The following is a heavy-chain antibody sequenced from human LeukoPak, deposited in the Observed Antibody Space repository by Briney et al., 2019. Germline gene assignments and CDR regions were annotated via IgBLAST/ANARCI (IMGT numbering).Heavy chain of an antibody. Sequence: SVKVSCKASGGTFSSYAISWVRQAPGQGLEWMGGIIPIFGTANYAQKFQGRVTITTDESTSTAYMELSSLRSDDTAVYYCARDLQLEREQSDYWGQGTLVTVSS. CDR3: ARDLQLEREQSDY. J-gene: IGHJ4*02. D-gene: IGHD1-1*01. V-gene: IGHV1-69*05. CDR2: IIPIFGTA. CDR1: GGTFSSYA.